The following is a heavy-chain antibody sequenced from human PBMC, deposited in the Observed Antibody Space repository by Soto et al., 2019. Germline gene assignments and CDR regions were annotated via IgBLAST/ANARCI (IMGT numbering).Heavy chain of an antibody. CDR3: ARGLITGSHYSGGWYYFDS. D-gene: IGHD6-19*01. CDR1: GESFSGHI. CDR2: INHSGSA. J-gene: IGHJ4*02. Sequence: SETLSLTCAVYGESFSGHIWTWIRQTPGKGLQWIGQINHSGSASYNPSLKSRVTISVHTSNSQFSLELSSVTAADTAVYYCARGLITGSHYSGGWYYFDSWGQGTQVTLL. V-gene: IGHV4-34*01.